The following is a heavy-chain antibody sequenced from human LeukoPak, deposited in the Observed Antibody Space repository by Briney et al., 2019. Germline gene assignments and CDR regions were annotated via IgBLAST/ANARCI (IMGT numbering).Heavy chain of an antibody. D-gene: IGHD1-26*01. CDR1: GFTFSSYS. CDR3: ARVPPTIVGEDGLDY. Sequence: GGSLRLSCAASGFTFSSYSMNWVRQAPGKGLEWVSSISSSSSYIYYADSVKGRFTISRDNAKNSLYLQMNSLRAEDTAVYYCARVPPTIVGEDGLDYWGQGTLVTVSS. CDR2: ISSSSSYI. J-gene: IGHJ4*02. V-gene: IGHV3-21*01.